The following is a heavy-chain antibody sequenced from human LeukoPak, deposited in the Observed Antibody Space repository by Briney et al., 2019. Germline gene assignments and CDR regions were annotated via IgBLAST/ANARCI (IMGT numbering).Heavy chain of an antibody. J-gene: IGHJ4*02. CDR2: IYSSGST. CDR1: GFTVSSNY. V-gene: IGHV3-53*01. CDR3: ATIAAAGIFDY. D-gene: IGHD6-13*01. Sequence: GGSLRLSCAASGFTVSSNYMSWVRQAPGKGLEWVSVIYSSGSTYYADSVKGRFTISRDNSKNTLYLQMNSLRAEDTAVYYCATIAAAGIFDYWGQGTLVTVSS.